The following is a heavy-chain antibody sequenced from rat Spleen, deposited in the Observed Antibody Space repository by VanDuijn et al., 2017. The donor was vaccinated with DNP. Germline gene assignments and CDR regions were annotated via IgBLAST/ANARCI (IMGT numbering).Heavy chain of an antibody. CDR3: ASHTYYGYDYFVY. V-gene: IGHV5-7*01. CDR2: ISYDGSNT. Sequence: EVQLVESGGGLVQPGRSLKLSCTASGFTFSDYNMAWVRQAPKKGLEWVATISYDGSNTYYRDSVKGRFTISRDNAEGTLNLQMNSLRSEDTATYYCASHTYYGYDYFVYWGQGVMVTVSS. D-gene: IGHD1-9*01. J-gene: IGHJ2*01. CDR1: GFTFSDYN.